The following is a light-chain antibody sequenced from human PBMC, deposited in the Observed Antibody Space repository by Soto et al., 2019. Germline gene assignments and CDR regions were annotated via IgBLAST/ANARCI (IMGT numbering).Light chain of an antibody. V-gene: IGKV1-5*01. CDR3: QQYNSYPCT. J-gene: IGKJ1*01. CDR2: DAS. CDR1: QSISSW. Sequence: IQITQSPSTLSASVGDRVTITCRASQSISSWLAWYQQKPGKAPKLLIYDASSLESGVPSRFSGSGSGTEFTLTISSLQPDDFATYYCQQYNSYPCTFGQGTKVDIK.